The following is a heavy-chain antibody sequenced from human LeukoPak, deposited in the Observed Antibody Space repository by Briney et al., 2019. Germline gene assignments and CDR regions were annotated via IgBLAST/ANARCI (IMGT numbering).Heavy chain of an antibody. J-gene: IGHJ4*02. CDR1: GGSISSYY. CDR2: IYYSGST. CDR3: ARGYSYGSSFDY. D-gene: IGHD5-18*01. Sequence: MSSETLSLTCTVSGGSISSYYWSWIRQPPGKGLEWIGYIYYSGSTNYNPSLKSRVTISVDTSKNQFSLKLSSVTAADTAVYYCARGYSYGSSFDYWGQGTLVTVSS. V-gene: IGHV4-59*01.